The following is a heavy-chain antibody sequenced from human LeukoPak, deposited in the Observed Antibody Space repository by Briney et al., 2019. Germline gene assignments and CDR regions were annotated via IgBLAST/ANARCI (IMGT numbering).Heavy chain of an antibody. CDR1: GFTFSSCA. D-gene: IGHD3-10*01. Sequence: TGGSLRLSCAASGFTFSSCAMSWVRQAPGKGLEWVSSISSSGNYIYYADSLKGRFTTTRDNAKNSLYLQLNSLRAEDTAVYYCARDYYGSGSYYPYGMDVWGQGTTVTVSS. CDR2: ISSSGNYI. CDR3: ARDYYGSGSYYPYGMDV. V-gene: IGHV3-21*01. J-gene: IGHJ6*02.